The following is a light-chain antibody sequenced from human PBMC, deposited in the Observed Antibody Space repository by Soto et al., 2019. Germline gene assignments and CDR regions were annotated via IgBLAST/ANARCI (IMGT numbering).Light chain of an antibody. V-gene: IGKV3-15*01. CDR3: QQYFNWPLTWT. CDR2: GAS. CDR1: QSVRTN. J-gene: IGKJ1*01. Sequence: EVVLTQSPATLSVSAGGTVTLSCRASQSVRTNVAWYQQIPGQAPRLLVYGASTRATGVPARFTGSGSGIECSLTISSLLSEDSAFYYCQQYFNWPLTWTFGPGTKVQIK.